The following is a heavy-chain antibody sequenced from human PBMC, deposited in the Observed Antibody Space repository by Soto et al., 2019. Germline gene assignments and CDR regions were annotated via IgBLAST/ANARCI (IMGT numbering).Heavy chain of an antibody. CDR3: ARARRVHHDYCDYGTTFDP. CDR1: GYTFTSYY. V-gene: IGHV1-46*03. D-gene: IGHD4-17*01. J-gene: IGHJ5*02. Sequence: QVQLVQSGAEVKKPGASVKVSCKASGYTFTSYYMHWVRQAPGQGLEWMGIINPSGGSTSYAQKLQRRVTMPRDTSTSTVCMELSNLRSEDTAVYYCARARRVHHDYCDYGTTFDPWGQGTLVPVSS. CDR2: INPSGGST.